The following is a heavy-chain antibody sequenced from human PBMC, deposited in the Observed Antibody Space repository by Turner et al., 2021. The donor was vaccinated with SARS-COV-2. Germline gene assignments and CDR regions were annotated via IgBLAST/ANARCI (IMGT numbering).Heavy chain of an antibody. CDR1: GFPFSTHW. D-gene: IGHD6-13*01. V-gene: IGHV3-7*01. Sequence: EVQLVESGGGLVQPGRLLSISWAASGFPFSTHWMSWVRKARGKGLEWMGNVKQEGSDKYCVGTVKGRFTIARDNAKNSLYLQMISLRAEDTAVYYCAGVKAYSSYSGSWYNYYYGMDVWGQGTTVTVSS. J-gene: IGHJ6*02. CDR2: VKQEGSDK. CDR3: AGVKAYSSYSGSWYNYYYGMDV.